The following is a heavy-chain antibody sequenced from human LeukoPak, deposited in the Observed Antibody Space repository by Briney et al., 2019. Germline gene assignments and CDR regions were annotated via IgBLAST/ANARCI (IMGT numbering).Heavy chain of an antibody. Sequence: PGGSLRLSCAASGFDFNIYEMNWVRQAPGKGLEWVSYISADGATIYYADSVKGRLTISRDTMKSSLHLQMSSLRAEDTAVYYCAGSRYPEPQDLNYWGQGTLVIVS. V-gene: IGHV3-48*03. CDR2: ISADGATI. D-gene: IGHD3-10*01. CDR1: GFDFNIYE. CDR3: AGSRYPEPQDLNY. J-gene: IGHJ4*02.